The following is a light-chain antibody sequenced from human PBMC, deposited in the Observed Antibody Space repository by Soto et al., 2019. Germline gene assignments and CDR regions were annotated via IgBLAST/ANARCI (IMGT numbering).Light chain of an antibody. CDR3: QQANTCPCT. CDR2: AAS. CDR1: QGITIF. Sequence: DIQMTQSPSSVSTSVGDRVTITCRASQGITIFLAWYQQKPGKAPKLLISAASDLQSGVPSRFSGSGSGTDFTLTISSLRPEDGATYYCQQANTCPCTFGEVTKVDI. V-gene: IGKV1-12*01. J-gene: IGKJ1*01.